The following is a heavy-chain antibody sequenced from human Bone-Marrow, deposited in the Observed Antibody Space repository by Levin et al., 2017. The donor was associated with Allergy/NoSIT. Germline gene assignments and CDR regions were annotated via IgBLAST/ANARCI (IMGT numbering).Heavy chain of an antibody. Sequence: GESLKISCAASGFTFSSYGMHWVRQAPGKGLEWVAVISYDGSNKYYADSVKGRFTISRDNSKNTLYLQMNSLRAEDTAVYYCAKDMVRGVIPYYYGMDVWGQGTTVTVSS. CDR1: GFTFSSYG. CDR3: AKDMVRGVIPYYYGMDV. CDR2: ISYDGSNK. D-gene: IGHD3-10*01. J-gene: IGHJ6*02. V-gene: IGHV3-30*18.